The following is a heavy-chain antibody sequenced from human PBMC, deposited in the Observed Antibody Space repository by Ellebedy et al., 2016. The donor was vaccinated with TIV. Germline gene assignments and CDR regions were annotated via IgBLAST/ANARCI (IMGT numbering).Heavy chain of an antibody. CDR2: INPSGGST. J-gene: IGHJ4*02. CDR3: AREAVAAPLDFDY. CDR1: GYTFTSYY. D-gene: IGHD6-19*01. V-gene: IGHV1-46*01. Sequence: AASVKVSCKASGYTFTSYYMHWVRQAPGQGLEWMGIINPSGGSTSYAQKFQGRVTMTRDTSISTAYMELSRLRSDDTAVYYCAREAVAAPLDFDYWGQGTLVTVSS.